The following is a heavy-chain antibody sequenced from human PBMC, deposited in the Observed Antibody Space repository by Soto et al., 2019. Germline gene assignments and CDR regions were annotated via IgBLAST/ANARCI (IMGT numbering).Heavy chain of an antibody. J-gene: IGHJ4*02. D-gene: IGHD6-19*01. CDR3: AREVAVTGTLYFDY. CDR2: ISTYNGNT. Sequence: ASVKVSCKASGYTFTSYAMHWVRQAPGQGLEWVGWISTYNGNTNYAQKLQGRVTMTTDTSTSTAYMELRSLRSDDTAVYYCAREVAVTGTLYFDYWGQGTLVTVSS. V-gene: IGHV1-18*01. CDR1: GYTFTSYA.